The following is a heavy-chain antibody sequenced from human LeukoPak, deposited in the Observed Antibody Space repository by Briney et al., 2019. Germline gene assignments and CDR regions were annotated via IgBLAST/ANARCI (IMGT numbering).Heavy chain of an antibody. D-gene: IGHD3-9*01. Sequence: ASVKVSCKASGYTFSSYGISWVRQAPGQGLEWVGWIRGDNGNTNYAQKFQGRVTMTTDTSTSTVYTELKSLGSDETAVYYCARGDLLTGYYFFDYWGQGTLVTVSS. CDR1: GYTFSSYG. V-gene: IGHV1-18*01. J-gene: IGHJ4*02. CDR3: ARGDLLTGYYFFDY. CDR2: IRGDNGNT.